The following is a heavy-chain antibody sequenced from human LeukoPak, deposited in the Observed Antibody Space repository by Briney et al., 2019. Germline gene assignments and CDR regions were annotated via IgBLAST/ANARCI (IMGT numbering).Heavy chain of an antibody. CDR2: IYPRDGST. Sequence: ASVKVSCKASGYTFTSNYIHWVRQAPGQGLEWMGMIYPRDGSTSYAQKFQGRVTVTRDTSTSTVHMELSGLRSEDTAVYYCASYDYVWGSYRAYDAFDIWGQGTMVTVSS. V-gene: IGHV1-46*01. D-gene: IGHD3-16*02. J-gene: IGHJ3*02. CDR3: ASYDYVWGSYRAYDAFDI. CDR1: GYTFTSNY.